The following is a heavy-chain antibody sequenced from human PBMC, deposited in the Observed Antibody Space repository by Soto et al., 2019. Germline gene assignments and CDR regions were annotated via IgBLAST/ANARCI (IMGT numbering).Heavy chain of an antibody. D-gene: IGHD6-6*01. Sequence: QVQLQESGPGLVKASQTLSLICSVSGESISSGGYYWSWIRHHPGKGLEWIGYIYDSESAYYNPSPQSQVNISMDKSKNHLAMKLSSVTAADTAVYYCARASSSSSAADYWGQGTLITVSS. CDR2: IYDSESA. CDR1: GESISSGGYY. CDR3: ARASSSSSAADY. V-gene: IGHV4-31*01. J-gene: IGHJ4*02.